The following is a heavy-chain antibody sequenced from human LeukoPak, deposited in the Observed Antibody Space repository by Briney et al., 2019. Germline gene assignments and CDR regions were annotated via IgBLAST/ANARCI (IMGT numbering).Heavy chain of an antibody. CDR3: ARDHNWNFDY. CDR1: GFTFSSYS. Sequence: GGSLRLSCAASGFTFSSYSMNWVRQAPGKGLEWVSSISSTNSYIYYADSVKGRFTISRDNAKNSLYLQMNSLRAEDTAVYYCARDHNWNFDYWGQGTLVTVSS. D-gene: IGHD1-20*01. CDR2: ISSTNSYI. J-gene: IGHJ4*02. V-gene: IGHV3-21*01.